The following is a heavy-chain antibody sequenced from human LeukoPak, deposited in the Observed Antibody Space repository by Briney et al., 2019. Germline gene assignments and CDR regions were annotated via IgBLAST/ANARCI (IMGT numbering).Heavy chain of an antibody. CDR2: ISGSGGST. J-gene: IGHJ4*02. CDR1: GFTFSSYA. D-gene: IGHD2-21*01. V-gene: IGHV3-23*01. CDR3: TTSSYCEKNVCQTYFDF. Sequence: GGSLRLSCAASGFTFSSYAMSWVRQAPGKGLEWGSAISGSGGSTYYADSVKGRFTISRDNSKNTLYLQMSSLKTEDTAVYYCTTSSYCEKNVCQTYFDFWGQGTLLTVSS.